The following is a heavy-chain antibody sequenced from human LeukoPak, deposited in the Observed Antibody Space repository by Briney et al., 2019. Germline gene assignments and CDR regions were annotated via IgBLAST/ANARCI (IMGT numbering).Heavy chain of an antibody. V-gene: IGHV1-69-2*01. J-gene: IGHJ5*02. CDR3: ATEVNVAYYNVPGNDYRGIDP. D-gene: IGHD3-10*02. CDR2: VDPEEGEA. Sequence: GASVKVSCKASGYTFTDHYIHWVQQAPGKGLEWVGRVDPEEGEAISAQKFQGRVTISADTSTDTAYLELTSLRPDDTAVYYCATEVNVAYYNVPGNDYRGIDPWGPGTLVTVSS. CDR1: GYTFTDHY.